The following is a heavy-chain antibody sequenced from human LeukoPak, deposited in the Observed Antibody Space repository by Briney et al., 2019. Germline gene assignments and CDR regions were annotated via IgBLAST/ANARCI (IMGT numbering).Heavy chain of an antibody. CDR1: GGSISSGDYY. D-gene: IGHD1-1*01. V-gene: IGHV4-30-4*01. CDR3: ARDYGSGTLNWFDP. CDR2: IYYSGST. J-gene: IGHJ5*02. Sequence: PSQTLSLTCTVSGGSISSGDYYWSWIRQPPGKGLEWIGYIYYSGSTYYNPSLKSRVTISVDTSKNQFSLKLSSVTAADTAVYYCARDYGSGTLNWFDPWGQGTLVTVSS.